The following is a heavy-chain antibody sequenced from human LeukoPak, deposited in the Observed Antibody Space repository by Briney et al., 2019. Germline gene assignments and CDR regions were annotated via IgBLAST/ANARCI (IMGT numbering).Heavy chain of an antibody. CDR1: GFTFSNYA. V-gene: IGHV3-23*01. J-gene: IGHJ5*02. CDR2: ISALGGST. D-gene: IGHD5-12*01. CDR3: AKDRGSSDYGISVRGRNCFDP. Sequence: GGSLRLSCAASGFTFSNYAMSWVRQAPGKGLEWVSGISALGGSTYYADSVKGRFTISRDSSKSTLYVQMNSLRAEDTAVYYCAKDRGSSDYGISVRGRNCFDPWGQGTLVTVSS.